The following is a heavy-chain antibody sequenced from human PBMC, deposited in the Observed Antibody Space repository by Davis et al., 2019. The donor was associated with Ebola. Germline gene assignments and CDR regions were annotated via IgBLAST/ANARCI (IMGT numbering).Heavy chain of an antibody. J-gene: IGHJ4*02. CDR3: ARGAKSTAYYFDL. CDR1: GFTFSAYW. CDR2: IKQYGSEE. V-gene: IGHV3-7*01. D-gene: IGHD2-2*01. Sequence: GGSLRLSCTGSGFTFSAYWMTWVRQAPGKGLEWVANIKQYGSEEYYVDSVKGRFTISRDDAKNSLYLRMENLRAEDTAVYFCARGAKSTAYYFDLWGQGTLVTVSS.